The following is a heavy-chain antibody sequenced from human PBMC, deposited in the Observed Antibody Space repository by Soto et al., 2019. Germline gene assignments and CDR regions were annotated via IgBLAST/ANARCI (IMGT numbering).Heavy chain of an antibody. D-gene: IGHD3-9*01. CDR3: ARVAYFDWLFSKYYYYYYMDV. V-gene: IGHV1-18*01. CDR2: ISAYNGNT. J-gene: IGHJ6*03. Sequence: QVPLVQSGAEVKKPGASVKVSCKASGYTFTSYGISWVRQAPGQGLEWMGWISAYNGNTNYAQKLQGRVTMTTDTSTSTAYMELRSLRSDDTAVYYCARVAYFDWLFSKYYYYYYMDVWGKGTTVTVSS. CDR1: GYTFTSYG.